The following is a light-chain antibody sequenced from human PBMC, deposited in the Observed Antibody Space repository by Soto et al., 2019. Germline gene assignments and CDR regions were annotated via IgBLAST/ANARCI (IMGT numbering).Light chain of an antibody. CDR2: KAS. CDR3: QQYNFYPLT. V-gene: IGKV1-5*03. J-gene: IGKJ4*01. CDR1: QSIASW. Sequence: DMQMTQSPSTLSASVGDRVTITCRASQSIASWLAWYQQKPGKAPKLLISKASSLESGVPSRFSGSGSGTEFTLTISTLQPGDFASYYCQQYNFYPLTFGGGTKVEIK.